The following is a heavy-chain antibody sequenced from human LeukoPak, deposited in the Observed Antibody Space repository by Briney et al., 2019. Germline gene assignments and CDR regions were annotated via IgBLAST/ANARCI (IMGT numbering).Heavy chain of an antibody. CDR2: IKEDGSEK. J-gene: IGHJ4*02. V-gene: IGHV3-7*04. CDR3: VRYTRRYPFDY. CDR1: GFTFSNYW. Sequence: PGGSLRLSCAASGFTFSNYWMSWVRQAPGKGLEWVANIKEDGSEKYYVASVRGRFTISRDNAKNSLSLQMNSLRAEDTAVYYCVRYTRRYPFDYWGQGTLVTVSS. D-gene: IGHD2-2*02.